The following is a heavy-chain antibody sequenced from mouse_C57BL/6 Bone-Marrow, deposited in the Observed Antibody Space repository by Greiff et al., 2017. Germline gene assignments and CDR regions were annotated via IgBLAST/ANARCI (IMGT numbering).Heavy chain of an antibody. CDR3: AGVDGYYSYAMDY. D-gene: IGHD2-3*01. CDR2: ISSGSSTI. Sequence: EVQRVESGGGLVKPGGSLKLSCAASGFTFSDYGMHWVRQAPEKGLEWVAYISSGSSTIYYADTVKGRFTISRYNAKNTLFLQMTSLRSEDTAMYYCAGVDGYYSYAMDYWGQGTSVTVSS. CDR1: GFTFSDYG. J-gene: IGHJ4*01. V-gene: IGHV5-17*01.